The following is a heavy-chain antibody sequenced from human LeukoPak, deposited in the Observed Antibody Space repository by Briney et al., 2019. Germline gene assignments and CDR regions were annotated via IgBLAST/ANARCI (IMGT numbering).Heavy chain of an antibody. CDR2: ISGSGGST. Sequence: PGGSLRLSCAASGFTFSSYGMHWVRQAPGKGLEWVSAISGSGGSTYYADSVRGRFTIFRDNSKNTLYLRMNSLRAEDTALYYCSKDRVGASPHDAFDIWGQGTKVTVSS. CDR1: GFTFSSYG. V-gene: IGHV3-23*01. J-gene: IGHJ3*02. D-gene: IGHD1-26*01. CDR3: SKDRVGASPHDAFDI.